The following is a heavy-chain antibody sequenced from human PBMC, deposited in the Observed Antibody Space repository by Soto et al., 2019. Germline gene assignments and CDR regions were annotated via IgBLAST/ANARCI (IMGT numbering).Heavy chain of an antibody. CDR2: TYYSAGT. D-gene: IGHD6-13*01. J-gene: IGHJ4*02. Sequence: PSETLSLTXNVSGGSVSSSSYYWGWIRQAPGKGLEWIVSTYYSAGTYYNPSLKSRVTTSMDASKNQFSLTVTSVTAADTAIYYCARHASRGYSSSWYFEDWGQGTPVTVSS. CDR1: GGSVSSSSYY. V-gene: IGHV4-39*01. CDR3: ARHASRGYSSSWYFED.